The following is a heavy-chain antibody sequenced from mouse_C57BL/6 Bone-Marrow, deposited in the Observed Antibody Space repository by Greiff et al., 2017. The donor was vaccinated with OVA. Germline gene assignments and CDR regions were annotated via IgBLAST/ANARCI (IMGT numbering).Heavy chain of an antibody. CDR1: GYAFSSSW. CDR2: IYPGDGDT. V-gene: IGHV1-82*01. D-gene: IGHD2-2*01. Sequence: QVQLQQSGPELVKPGASVKISCKASGYAFSSSWMNWVKQRPGKGLEWIGRIYPGDGDTNYNGKFKGKATLTADKSSSTAYMQLSSQTSEDSAVDFCAREDGYDWYFDVWGTGTAVTVSS. CDR3: AREDGYDWYFDV. J-gene: IGHJ1*03.